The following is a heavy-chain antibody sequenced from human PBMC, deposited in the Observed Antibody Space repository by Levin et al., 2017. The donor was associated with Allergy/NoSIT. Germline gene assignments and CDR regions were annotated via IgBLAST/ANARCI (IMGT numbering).Heavy chain of an antibody. Sequence: GGSLRLSCAASGFIFNHYGIHWVRQAPGKGLEWVAVIWAVTNKENYADSVKGRFTISRDSSRSTVYLQMNSLTPEDSAVYYCARDVDTTSHYSRFDPWGQGTLVIVSP. V-gene: IGHV3-33*01. J-gene: IGHJ5*02. CDR3: ARDVDTTSHYSRFDP. CDR2: IWAVTNKE. CDR1: GFIFNHYG. D-gene: IGHD5-18*01.